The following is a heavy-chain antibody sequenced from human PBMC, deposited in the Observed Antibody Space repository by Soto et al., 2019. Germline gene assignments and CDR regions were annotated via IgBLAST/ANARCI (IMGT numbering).Heavy chain of an antibody. CDR1: GFTFSSYW. D-gene: IGHD3-16*01. J-gene: IGHJ6*02. CDR3: ANDRVKGDSDNYFFGMDV. Sequence: PGGSLRLSCAASGFTFSSYWMHWVRQAPGKGQEWVAVISYDGSNKYYADSVKGRFTISRDNSKNTLYLQMNSLRAEDTAVYYFANDRVKGDSDNYFFGMDVWCQGTTVTVSS. CDR2: ISYDGSNK. V-gene: IGHV3-30*18.